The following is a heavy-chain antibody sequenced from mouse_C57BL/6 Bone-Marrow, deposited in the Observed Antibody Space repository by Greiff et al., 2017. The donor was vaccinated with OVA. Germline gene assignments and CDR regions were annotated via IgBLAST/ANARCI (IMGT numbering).Heavy chain of an antibody. V-gene: IGHV1-9*01. D-gene: IGHD2-1*01. CDR1: GYTFTGYW. Sequence: QVQLQQSGAELMKPGASVKLSCKATGYTFTGYWIEWVKQRPGHGLEWIGEILPGSGSTNYNEKFKGKATFTADTSSNTAYMHLSSLTSEDSAIYYCASHLYYPAWFAYWGQGTLVTVSA. CDR2: ILPGSGST. J-gene: IGHJ3*01. CDR3: ASHLYYPAWFAY.